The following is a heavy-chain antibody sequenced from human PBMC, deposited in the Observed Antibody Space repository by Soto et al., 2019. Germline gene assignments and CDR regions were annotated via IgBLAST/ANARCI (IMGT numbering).Heavy chain of an antibody. V-gene: IGHV4-59*01. J-gene: IGHJ4*02. D-gene: IGHD3-22*01. CDR1: GGSISSYY. CDR2: IYYSGST. Sequence: QVKLQESGPGLVKPSETLSLTCTVSGGSISSYYWSWIRQPPGKGLEWIGYIYYSGSTNYNPSLKSRVTISVDTSKNQFSLKLSSVTAADTAVYYCARESPGLYYDSSGFFDYWGQGTLVTVSS. CDR3: ARESPGLYYDSSGFFDY.